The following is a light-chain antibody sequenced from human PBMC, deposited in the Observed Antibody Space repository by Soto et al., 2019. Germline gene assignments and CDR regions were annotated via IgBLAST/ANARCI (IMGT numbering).Light chain of an antibody. Sequence: DIQMTQSPSTLSASVGDRVTITCRASQSISSWLAWYQQKPGKAPKLLIYDASSLESGVPSRFSGGGSGTEFTLTISSLKSEDFAVYYCQQYDNWPRTFGQGTKVDIK. CDR2: DAS. CDR1: QSISSW. J-gene: IGKJ1*01. V-gene: IGKV1-5*01. CDR3: QQYDNWPRT.